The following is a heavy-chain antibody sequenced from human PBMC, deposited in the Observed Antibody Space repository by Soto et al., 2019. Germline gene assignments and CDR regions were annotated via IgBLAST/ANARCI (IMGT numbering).Heavy chain of an antibody. Sequence: GGSLRLSCAASGFTFSGSAMHWVRQAPGKGLEGVGRIRSKANSYATAYAASVKGRFTISRDDSKNTAYLQMNSLKTEDTAVYYCTSPGMVVAATPVNYWGQGTLVTVSS. J-gene: IGHJ4*02. D-gene: IGHD2-15*01. V-gene: IGHV3-73*01. CDR1: GFTFSGSA. CDR2: IRSKANSYAT. CDR3: TSPGMVVAATPVNY.